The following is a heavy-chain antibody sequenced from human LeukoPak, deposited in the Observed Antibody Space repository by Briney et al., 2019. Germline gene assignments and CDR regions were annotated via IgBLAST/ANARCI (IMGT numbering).Heavy chain of an antibody. D-gene: IGHD6-19*01. V-gene: IGHV3-9*01. Sequence: PGRSLRLSCAASGFTFDDYAMHWVRQAPGKGLEWVSGISWNSGSIGYADSVKGRFTISRDNAKNSLYLQMNSLRAEDTALYYCAKAGRSSGWYIGTSYFDYWGQGTLVTVSS. J-gene: IGHJ4*02. CDR1: GFTFDDYA. CDR3: AKAGRSSGWYIGTSYFDY. CDR2: ISWNSGSI.